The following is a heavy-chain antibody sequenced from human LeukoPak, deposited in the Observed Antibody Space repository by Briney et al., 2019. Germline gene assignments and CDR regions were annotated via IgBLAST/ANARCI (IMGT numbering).Heavy chain of an antibody. CDR1: GFTFSNYW. V-gene: IGHV3-74*01. D-gene: IGHD6-6*01. J-gene: IGHJ3*02. CDR3: ARAPRLSIAARPGAFDI. CDR2: INTDGSTK. Sequence: TGGSLRLSCAASGFTFSNYWMHWVRQAPGKGLVWVSRINTDGSTKNYADSVKGRFTISRDNAKNSLYLQMNSLRAEDTAVYYCARAPRLSIAARPGAFDIWGQGTMVTVSS.